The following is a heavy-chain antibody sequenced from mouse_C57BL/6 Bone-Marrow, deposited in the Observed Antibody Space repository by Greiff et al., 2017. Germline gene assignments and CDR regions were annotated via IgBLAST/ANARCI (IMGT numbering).Heavy chain of an antibody. Sequence: QVQLQQPGAELVMPGASVKLSCKASGYTFTSYWMHWVKQRPGQGLEWIGELDPSDSYTNYNQKFKGKSTLTVDKSSSTAYMQLSSLTSEDSAVYYCARKGYYYGSSPNYFDYWGQGTTLTVSS. CDR3: ARKGYYYGSSPNYFDY. D-gene: IGHD1-1*01. CDR2: LDPSDSYT. V-gene: IGHV1-69*01. J-gene: IGHJ2*01. CDR1: GYTFTSYW.